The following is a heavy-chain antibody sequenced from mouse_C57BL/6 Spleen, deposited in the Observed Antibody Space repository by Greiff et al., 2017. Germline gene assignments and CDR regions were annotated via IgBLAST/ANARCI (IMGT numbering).Heavy chain of an antibody. CDR2: INPNNGGT. Sequence: EVQLQQSGPELVKPGASVKISCKASGYTFTDYYMNWVKQSHGKSLEWIGDINPNNGGTSYNQKFKGKATLTVDKSSSTAYMELRSLTSEDSAVYDCAGRSYYGSSPWFADWGQGTLVTVSA. CDR1: GYTFTDYY. D-gene: IGHD1-1*01. CDR3: AGRSYYGSSPWFAD. V-gene: IGHV1-26*01. J-gene: IGHJ3*01.